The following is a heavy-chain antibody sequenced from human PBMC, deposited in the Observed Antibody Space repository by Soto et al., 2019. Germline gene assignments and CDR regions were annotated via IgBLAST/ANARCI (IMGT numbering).Heavy chain of an antibody. J-gene: IGHJ4*02. CDR3: ARGDSSWAFVDY. Sequence: SETLSLTCTVSGASFSSRAYYWSWIRQQPGKGLEWIGNIYYSGSAYYNASLKGRVTMSVDTSENQFSLKLNSVTAADTAVYYCARGDSSWAFVDYWGQGTLVT. CDR1: GASFSSRAYY. V-gene: IGHV4-31*03. D-gene: IGHD6-13*01. CDR2: IYYSGSA.